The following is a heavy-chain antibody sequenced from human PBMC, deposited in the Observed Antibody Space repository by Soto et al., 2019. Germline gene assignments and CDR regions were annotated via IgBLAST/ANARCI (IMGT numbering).Heavy chain of an antibody. V-gene: IGHV3-49*03. Sequence: GGSLRLSCTASGFTFGDYAMTWFRQAPGKGLEWVSLIRSKTYGATTEYAASVRGRFTISRDDSKSIAYLQMNSLKTEDTAVYYCTRSLGMDVWGQGTTVTVSS. CDR1: GFTFGDYA. J-gene: IGHJ6*02. CDR2: IRSKTYGATT. CDR3: TRSLGMDV.